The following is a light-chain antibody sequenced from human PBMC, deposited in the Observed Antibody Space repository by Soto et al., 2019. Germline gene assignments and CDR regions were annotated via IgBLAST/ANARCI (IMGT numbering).Light chain of an antibody. CDR3: QQSYSTPT. J-gene: IGKJ1*01. CDR2: AAS. Sequence: DIQMTQSPSSLSASVGDRVTITCRASQNISSYLNWYHQKPGKVPKLLIYAASSLQSGVPSRFSGSGSGTEFSLTISSLQPEDFATYYCQQSYSTPTFGQGTKVEIK. CDR1: QNISSY. V-gene: IGKV1-39*01.